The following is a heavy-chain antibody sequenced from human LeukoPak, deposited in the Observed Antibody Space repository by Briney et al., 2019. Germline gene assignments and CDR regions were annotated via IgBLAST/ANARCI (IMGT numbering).Heavy chain of an antibody. CDR3: ARESGNGYNSV. D-gene: IGHD5-24*01. Sequence: GGSLRLSCVASGFTFNNYAMCWVRQAPGKGLEWVSAIIRSGGTYYADSVEGRFTISRDNTKNSLYLQITSLRAEDTAVYFCARESGNGYNSVWGQGTLVTVSS. J-gene: IGHJ4*02. V-gene: IGHV3-23*01. CDR1: GFTFNNYA. CDR2: IIRSGGT.